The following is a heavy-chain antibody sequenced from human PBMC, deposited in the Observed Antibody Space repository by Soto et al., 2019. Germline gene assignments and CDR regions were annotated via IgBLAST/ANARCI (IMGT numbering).Heavy chain of an antibody. CDR3: TRDNATTEVDY. D-gene: IGHD4-4*01. CDR2: IRSKAYGGTT. CDR1: GFTFGDYA. J-gene: IGHJ4*02. Sequence: GGSLRLSCTASGFTFGDYAMSWVRQAPGKGLEWVGFIRSKAYGGTTEYAASVKGRSTISRDDSKSIAYLQMNSLKTEDTAVYYCTRDNATTEVDYWGQGTLVTV. V-gene: IGHV3-49*04.